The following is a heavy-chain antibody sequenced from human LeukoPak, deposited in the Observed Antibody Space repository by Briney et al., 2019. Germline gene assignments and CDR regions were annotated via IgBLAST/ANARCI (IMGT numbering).Heavy chain of an antibody. Sequence: GGSLRLSCAASGFTFNSYSMNWVRQAPGKGLEWVSSISSSSIYIYYADSVKGRFTISRDNAKNSLYLQMNSLRAEDTAVYYCARWVSSYYYMDVWGKGTTVTVSS. CDR3: ARWVSSYYYMDV. CDR2: ISSSSIYI. V-gene: IGHV3-21*01. CDR1: GFTFNSYS. D-gene: IGHD2/OR15-2a*01. J-gene: IGHJ6*03.